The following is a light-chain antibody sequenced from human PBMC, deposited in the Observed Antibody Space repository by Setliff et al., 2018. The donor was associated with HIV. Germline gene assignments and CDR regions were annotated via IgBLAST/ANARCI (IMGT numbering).Light chain of an antibody. CDR2: TTD. Sequence: QTVVTQEPSFSVSPGGTVTLTRGLTSGSVSTSHYPSWYQQTPGLTPRTLIYTTDTRSSGVPYRFSGSILGDKAALTITGAQADDEADYYCLLHMGSGVYVFGTGTKVTVL. V-gene: IGLV8-61*01. CDR3: LLHMGSGVYV. CDR1: SGSVSTSHY. J-gene: IGLJ1*01.